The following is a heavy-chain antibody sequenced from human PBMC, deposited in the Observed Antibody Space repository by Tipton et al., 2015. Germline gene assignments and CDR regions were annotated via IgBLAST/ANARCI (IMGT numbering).Heavy chain of an antibody. V-gene: IGHV3-48*02. Sequence: SLRLSCAASGFTFSSYDMNWVRQAPGKGLEWVSYISSRSSTIYYADSVKGRFTIYRDNANNSLHLQMHSLRDEDTAVYYCATKLYASAWDYWGQGTLVTVPS. D-gene: IGHD6-19*01. CDR1: GFTFSSYD. J-gene: IGHJ4*02. CDR3: ATKLYASAWDY. CDR2: ISSRSSTI.